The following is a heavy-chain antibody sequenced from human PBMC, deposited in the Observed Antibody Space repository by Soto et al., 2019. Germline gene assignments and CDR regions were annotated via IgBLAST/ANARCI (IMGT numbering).Heavy chain of an antibody. J-gene: IGHJ5*02. D-gene: IGHD2-2*01. CDR3: ARGGYCSSTSCYLRWFDP. CDR2: INHSGST. CDR1: GGSFSGYY. Sequence: PSETLSLTCAVYGGSFSGYYWSWIRQPPGKGLEWIGEINHSGSTNYNPSLKSRITISVDTSKNQFSLKLSSVTAADTALFYCARGGYCSSTSCYLRWFDPWGQGILVT. V-gene: IGHV4-34*01.